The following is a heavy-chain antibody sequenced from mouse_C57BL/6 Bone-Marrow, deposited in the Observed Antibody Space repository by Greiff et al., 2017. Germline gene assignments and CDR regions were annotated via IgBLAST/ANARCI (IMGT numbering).Heavy chain of an antibody. CDR1: GFTFSDYY. V-gene: IGHV5-12*01. Sequence: EVQGVESGGGLVQPGGSLKLSCAASGFTFSDYYMYWVRQTPEKRLEWVAYISNGGGSTYYPDTVTGRFTISRDNAKNTLYLQMSRLKSEDTAMYYCARRDYGSSGYAMDYGGQGTSVTVAS. J-gene: IGHJ4*01. D-gene: IGHD1-1*01. CDR2: ISNGGGST. CDR3: ARRDYGSSGYAMDY.